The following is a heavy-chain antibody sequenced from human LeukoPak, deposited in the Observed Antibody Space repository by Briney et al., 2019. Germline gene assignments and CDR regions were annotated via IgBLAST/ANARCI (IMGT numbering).Heavy chain of an antibody. Sequence: ASVKVSCEASGYTFTSYDINWVRQATGQGLEWMGWMNPNSGNTGYAQKFQGRVTMTRNTSISTAYMELSSLRSEDAAVYYCAKARYCSSTSCRAPSAFDIWGQGTMVTVSS. D-gene: IGHD2-2*01. J-gene: IGHJ3*02. CDR1: GYTFTSYD. CDR2: MNPNSGNT. CDR3: AKARYCSSTSCRAPSAFDI. V-gene: IGHV1-8*01.